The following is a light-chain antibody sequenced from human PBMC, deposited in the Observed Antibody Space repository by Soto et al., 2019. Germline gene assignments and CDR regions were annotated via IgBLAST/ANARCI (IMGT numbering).Light chain of an antibody. V-gene: IGKV1-5*01. CDR2: DAS. CDR3: QQYANSVA. CDR1: QNINNW. J-gene: IGKJ1*01. Sequence: DIQMTQSPSTLSAFVGDQVTITCRASQNINNWLAWYQQKAEKAPKLLIFDASTLESGVPSRFSGTGSGTEFTLTISSLQPGDFATYYCQQYANSVAFGQGTKVETK.